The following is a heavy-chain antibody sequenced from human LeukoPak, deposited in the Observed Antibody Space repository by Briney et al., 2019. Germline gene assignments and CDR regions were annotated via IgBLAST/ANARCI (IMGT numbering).Heavy chain of an antibody. CDR1: GFTFSDYE. J-gene: IGHJ4*02. D-gene: IGHD3-22*01. Sequence: PGGSLRLSRAASGFTFSDYEMSWVRQAPGKGLEWVSYISSSGSAIYYADSVRGRFAISRDNAENSLYLQMNSLRAEDTAVYYCASSGYYDYWGQGTLVTVSS. CDR2: ISSSGSAI. V-gene: IGHV3-48*03. CDR3: ASSGYYDY.